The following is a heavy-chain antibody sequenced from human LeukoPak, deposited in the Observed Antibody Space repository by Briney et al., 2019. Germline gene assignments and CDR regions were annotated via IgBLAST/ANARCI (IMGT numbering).Heavy chain of an antibody. J-gene: IGHJ4*02. D-gene: IGHD4-23*01. V-gene: IGHV4-30-2*01. CDR1: GGSISSGGYS. CDR3: ARVTTVVTLDY. Sequence: SQTLSLTCAVSGGSISSGGYSWSWIRQPPGKGLEWIGYIYHSGSTYYNPSLKSRVTISVDTSKNQFSLKLSSVTAADTAVYYCARVTTVVTLDYWGQGTLVTVSS. CDR2: IYHSGST.